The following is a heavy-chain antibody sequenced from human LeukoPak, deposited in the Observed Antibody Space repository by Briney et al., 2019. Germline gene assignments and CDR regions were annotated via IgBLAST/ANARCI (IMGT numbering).Heavy chain of an antibody. D-gene: IGHD5-12*01. J-gene: IGHJ4*02. CDR3: ATGWGGYDYRNFDY. CDR2: FDPEDGET. CDR1: GYTLTELS. V-gene: IGHV1-24*01. Sequence: ASVKVSCKVSGYTLTELSMHWVRQAPGKGLEWMGGFDPEDGETIYAQKFQGRVTMTEDTSTGTAYMELSSLRSEDTAVYYCATGWGGYDYRNFDYWGQGTLVTVSS.